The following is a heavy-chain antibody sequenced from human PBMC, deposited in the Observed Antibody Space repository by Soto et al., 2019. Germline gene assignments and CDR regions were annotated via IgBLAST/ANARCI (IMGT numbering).Heavy chain of an antibody. Sequence: EVQLVESGGGLVQPGGSLRLSFAASEFSFSNYWMHWVRQTPGKGLGWVSRISNDGTTTTYADSVKGRFTISRDNAKNTLPLQMNSLRAEDAAVYYWGRETTQIGTWAVEFWGQGTLVTVSS. J-gene: IGHJ4*02. CDR3: GRETTQIGTWAVEF. CDR1: EFSFSNYW. D-gene: IGHD6-13*01. V-gene: IGHV3-74*01. CDR2: ISNDGTTT.